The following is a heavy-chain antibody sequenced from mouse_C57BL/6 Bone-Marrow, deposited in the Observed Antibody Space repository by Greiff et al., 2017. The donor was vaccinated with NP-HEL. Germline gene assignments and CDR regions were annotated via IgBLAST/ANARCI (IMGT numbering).Heavy chain of an antibody. Sequence: EVKVEESGGGLVQPGGSLKLSCAASGFTFSDYYMYWVRQTPEKRLEWVAYISNGGGSTYYPDTVKGRFTISRDNAKNTLYLQMSRLKSEDTAMYYCARHSKPYAMDYWGQGTSVTVSS. D-gene: IGHD2-5*01. J-gene: IGHJ4*01. V-gene: IGHV5-12*01. CDR1: GFTFSDYY. CDR3: ARHSKPYAMDY. CDR2: ISNGGGST.